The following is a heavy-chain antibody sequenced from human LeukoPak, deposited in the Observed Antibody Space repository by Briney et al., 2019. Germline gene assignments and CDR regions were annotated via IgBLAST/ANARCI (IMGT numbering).Heavy chain of an antibody. V-gene: IGHV3-23*01. CDR2: ISGSGGT. CDR1: GLTFSSHW. J-gene: IGHJ4*02. Sequence: GGSLRLSCAASGLTFSSHWMHWVRQAPGKGLEWVSGISGSGGTYYAGSVRGRFTISRDNSKNTFYLEMNSLGTEDTAVYYCAKDGHFGSGSYLDYWGQGTLVTVSS. D-gene: IGHD3-10*01. CDR3: AKDGHFGSGSYLDY.